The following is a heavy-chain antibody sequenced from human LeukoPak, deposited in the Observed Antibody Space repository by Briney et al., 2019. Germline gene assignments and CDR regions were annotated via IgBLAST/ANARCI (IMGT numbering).Heavy chain of an antibody. D-gene: IGHD1-26*01. Sequence: GGSLRLSCAASGIIFNKYAMHWVRQAPGKGLEYVSGISSKGQSDFYADSVMGRFTVSRDNTENMLWLEMSGLRADDTAVYFCVTASPYSGLGDWGRGTLVIVSS. V-gene: IGHV3-64D*06. CDR1: GIIFNKYA. J-gene: IGHJ4*01. CDR3: VTASPYSGLGD. CDR2: ISSKGQSD.